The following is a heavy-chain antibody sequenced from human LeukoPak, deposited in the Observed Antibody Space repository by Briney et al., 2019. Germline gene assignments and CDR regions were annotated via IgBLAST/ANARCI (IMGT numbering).Heavy chain of an antibody. CDR1: GFTFSSYA. V-gene: IGHV3-23*01. D-gene: IGHD3-10*01. CDR2: ISGSGGST. Sequence: GGSLRLSCAASGFTFSSYAMSRVRQAPGKGLEWVSAISGSGGSTYYADSVKGRFTISRDNSKNTLYLQMNSLRAEDTAVYYCAKDHGWFGEYLDYWGQGTLVTVSS. J-gene: IGHJ4*02. CDR3: AKDHGWFGEYLDY.